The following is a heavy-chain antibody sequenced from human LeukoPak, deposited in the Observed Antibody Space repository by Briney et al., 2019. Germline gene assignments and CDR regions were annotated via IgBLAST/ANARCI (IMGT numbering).Heavy chain of an antibody. CDR1: GFNFSSYW. D-gene: IGHD3-3*01. J-gene: IGHJ6*02. Sequence: PGGSLRLSCAASGFNFSSYWMSWVRQAPGKGLEWVANINQDGGKKYYVDSVRGRFAISRDNAENSVYLQMNSLRAEDTAVYYCARDHQAIFGVVIEHGFSYYYYGMDVWGQGTTVTVSS. CDR2: INQDGGKK. V-gene: IGHV3-7*01. CDR3: ARDHQAIFGVVIEHGFSYYYYGMDV.